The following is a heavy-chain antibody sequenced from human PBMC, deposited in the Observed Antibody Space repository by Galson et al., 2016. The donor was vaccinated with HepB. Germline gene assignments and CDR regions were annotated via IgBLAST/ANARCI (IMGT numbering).Heavy chain of an antibody. V-gene: IGHV3-23*01. CDR3: AGSTQLWDAFDI. J-gene: IGHJ3*02. D-gene: IGHD3-16*01. CDR1: GFTFRTYA. CDR2: ISGSGNSA. Sequence: SLRLSCAASGFTFRTYAMNWVRQAPGKGLEWVSVISGSGNSAYYADSVKGRFTISRDNSKNTLYMQMNSLRAEDTAVYYCAGSTQLWDAFDIWGQGTMVTVSS.